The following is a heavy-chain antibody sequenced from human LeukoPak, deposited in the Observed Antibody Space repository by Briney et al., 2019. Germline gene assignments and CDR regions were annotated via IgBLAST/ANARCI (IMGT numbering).Heavy chain of an antibody. V-gene: IGHV3-21*01. D-gene: IGHD3-22*01. Sequence: GGSLGLSCAASGFTFSTSSMNWVRQAPGKGLEWVSSITSSSSYIYYADSVRGRFTISRDNAKNSLSLQMNSLRAEDTAVYYCARVRKYYYDSSGYYIDYWGQGTLVTVSS. CDR2: ITSSSSYI. CDR3: ARVRKYYYDSSGYYIDY. J-gene: IGHJ4*02. CDR1: GFTFSTSS.